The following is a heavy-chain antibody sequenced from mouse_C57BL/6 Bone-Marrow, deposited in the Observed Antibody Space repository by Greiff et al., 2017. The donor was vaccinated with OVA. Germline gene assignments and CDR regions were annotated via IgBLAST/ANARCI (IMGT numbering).Heavy chain of an antibody. V-gene: IGHV1-4*01. J-gene: IGHJ4*01. CDR3: VYGNLLTMDY. CDR1: GYTFTSYT. D-gene: IGHD2-1*01. CDR2: INPSSGYT. Sequence: VKLMESGAELARPGASVKMSCKASGYTFTSYTMHWVKQRPGQGLEWIGYINPSSGYTKYNQKFKDKATLTADKSSSTAYMQLSSLTSEDSAVYYCVYGNLLTMDYWGQGTSVTVSS.